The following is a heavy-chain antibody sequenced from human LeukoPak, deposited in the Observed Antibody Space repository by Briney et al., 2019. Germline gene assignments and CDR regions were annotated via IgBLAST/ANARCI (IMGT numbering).Heavy chain of an antibody. CDR3: AKLPFMTTVTRGDC. Sequence: GGSLRLSCAASGFTFSSYGMHWVRQAPGKGLEWVAFIRYDGSNKYYADSVKGRFTISRDNSKNTLYLQMNSLRAEDTAVYHCAKLPFMTTVTRGDCWGQGTLVTVSS. J-gene: IGHJ4*02. CDR1: GFTFSSYG. CDR2: IRYDGSNK. D-gene: IGHD4-17*01. V-gene: IGHV3-30*02.